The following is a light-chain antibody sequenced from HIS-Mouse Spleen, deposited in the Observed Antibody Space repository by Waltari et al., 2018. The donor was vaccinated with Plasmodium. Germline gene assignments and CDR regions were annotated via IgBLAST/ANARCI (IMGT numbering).Light chain of an antibody. V-gene: IGLV3-1*01. J-gene: IGLJ3*02. CDR1: KLGDKY. Sequence: SYELTQPPSVSVSPGQTASITCSGDKLGDKYACWYQQKPGQSPVLVIYQDSKRPSGSPERFSGSNYGNTATRTISGTQAMDEADYYCQAWDSSTAVFGGGTKLTVL. CDR2: QDS. CDR3: QAWDSSTAV.